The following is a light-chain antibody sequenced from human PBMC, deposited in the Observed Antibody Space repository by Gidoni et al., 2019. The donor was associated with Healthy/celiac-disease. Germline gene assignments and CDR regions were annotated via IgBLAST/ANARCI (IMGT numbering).Light chain of an antibody. CDR2: GNS. CDR1: SSNSGAGYD. J-gene: IGLJ2*01. V-gene: IGLV1-40*01. CDR3: QSYDSSLSAHVV. Sequence: QSVLTQPPSVSGAPGQRVTISCTGSSSNSGAGYDVHWYQQLPGTAPKLLIYGNSNRPSGVPDLFSGSKSGTSASLAITGLQAEDEADYYCQSYDSSLSAHVVFGGGTKLTVL.